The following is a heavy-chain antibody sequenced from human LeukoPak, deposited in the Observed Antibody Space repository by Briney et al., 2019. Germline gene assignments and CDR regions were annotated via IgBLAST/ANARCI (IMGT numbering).Heavy chain of an antibody. J-gene: IGHJ4*02. CDR2: IDPSDSYT. V-gene: IGHV5-10-1*01. CDR1: GYSFTRYW. D-gene: IGHD1-26*01. CDR3: ARHTRIVGDFDY. Sequence: NPGESLKISCKGSGYSFTRYWISWVRQMPGKGLEWMGRIDPSDSYTNYSPSFQGHVTISADKSISTAYLQWSSLKASDTAMYYCARHTRIVGDFDYWGQGTLVTVSS.